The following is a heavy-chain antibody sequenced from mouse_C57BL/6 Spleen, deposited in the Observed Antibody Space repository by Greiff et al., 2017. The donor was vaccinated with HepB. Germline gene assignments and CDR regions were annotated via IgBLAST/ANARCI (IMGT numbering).Heavy chain of an antibody. Sequence: EVKLQESGGGLVKPGGSLKLSCAASGFTFSSYTMSWVRQTPEKRLEWVATISGGGGNTYYPDSVKGRFTISRDNAKNTLYLQMSSLRSEDTALYYCARSPFITTVAWYFDVWGTGTTVTVSS. J-gene: IGHJ1*03. V-gene: IGHV5-9*01. D-gene: IGHD1-1*01. CDR3: ARSPFITTVAWYFDV. CDR1: GFTFSSYT. CDR2: ISGGGGNT.